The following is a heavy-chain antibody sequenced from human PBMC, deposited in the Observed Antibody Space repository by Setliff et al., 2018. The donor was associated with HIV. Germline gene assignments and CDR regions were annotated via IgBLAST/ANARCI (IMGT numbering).Heavy chain of an antibody. CDR1: GVSMTNNY. Sequence: PSETLSLTCSVSGVSMTNNYWTWIRQSPGKGLEWIGYVHYSGNTRYNPSLKSRVTISVDTSKNKFSLQLSSVTAADTAVYYCASEKVAWTVSDSFFEFWGQGVPVTVSS. CDR2: VHYSGNT. J-gene: IGHJ4*02. V-gene: IGHV4-59*01. D-gene: IGHD2-15*01. CDR3: ASEKVAWTVSDSFFEF.